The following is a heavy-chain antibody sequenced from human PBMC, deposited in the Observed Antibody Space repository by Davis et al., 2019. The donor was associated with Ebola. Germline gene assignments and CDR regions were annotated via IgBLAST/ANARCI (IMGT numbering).Heavy chain of an antibody. CDR3: ATDIHSLVFLRVGKFDY. CDR1: GDSISSYY. CDR2: IDYSGST. J-gene: IGHJ4*02. Sequence: SETLSLTCTVSGDSISSYYWSWIRQPPGKGLEWIGYIDYSGSTNYNPSLKSRVTISVDTSKNQFSVRLSSVTAADTAVYYCATDIHSLVFLRVGKFDYWGQGTLVIVSS. V-gene: IGHV4-59*12. D-gene: IGHD3-10*01.